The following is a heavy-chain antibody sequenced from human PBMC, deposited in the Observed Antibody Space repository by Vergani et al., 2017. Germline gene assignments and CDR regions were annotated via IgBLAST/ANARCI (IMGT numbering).Heavy chain of an antibody. V-gene: IGHV4-34*01. J-gene: IGHJ3*02. CDR1: GGSFSGYY. D-gene: IGHD4-11*01. CDR2: INHSGST. CDR3: AKDLSVTTVDPYTVPYEGLGAFDI. Sequence: QVQLQQWGAGLLKPSETLSLTCAVYGGSFSGYYWSWIRQPPGKGLEWIGEINHSGSTNYNPSLKSRVTISVDTSKNQFSLKLSSVTAADTAVYYCAKDLSVTTVDPYTVPYEGLGAFDIWGQGTMVTVSS.